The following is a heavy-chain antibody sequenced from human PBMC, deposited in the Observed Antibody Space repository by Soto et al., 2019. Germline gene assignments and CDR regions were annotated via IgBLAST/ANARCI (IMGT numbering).Heavy chain of an antibody. CDR1: PGSFSHYF. CDR3: ARSGSSDWQVALDM. CDR2: IKHGGSS. D-gene: IGHD6-19*01. J-gene: IGHJ3*02. V-gene: IGHV4-34*01. Sequence: QVQQQPWGAGLLKPSETLSLTCSVVPGSFSHYFWNWIRQSPGKGLEWIGKIKHGGSSNYNPSLRSRVSISLDMSKNQFSLNLSSVTAADTGVYYCARSGSSDWQVALDMWGQGTMVTVSS.